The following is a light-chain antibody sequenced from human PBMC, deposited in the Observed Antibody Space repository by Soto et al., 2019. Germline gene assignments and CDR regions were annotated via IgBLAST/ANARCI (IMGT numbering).Light chain of an antibody. CDR1: QSISSY. V-gene: IGKV1-39*01. Sequence: DIQMTQSPSCLSASVGDGVTITCRASQSISSYLNWYQQKPGKAPKLLIYAASSLQSGVPSRFSGSGSGTDFTLTISSLQPEDFATYYCQQSYSTPQLTFGGGTKVEIK. CDR2: AAS. J-gene: IGKJ4*01. CDR3: QQSYSTPQLT.